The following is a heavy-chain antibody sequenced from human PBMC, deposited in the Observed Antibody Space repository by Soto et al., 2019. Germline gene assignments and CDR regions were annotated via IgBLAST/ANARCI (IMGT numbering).Heavy chain of an antibody. CDR1: GYSFSDYF. V-gene: IGHV1-2*02. Sequence: GASVKVSCKPSGYSFSDYFIQWVLQAPGQGLEWVAWINPKTAATNYAKKFRGRVSLTWDTSSTTAYMELTRLRPDDTAVYYCARIKWGLNYYNGMDVWGQGTTVTVSS. D-gene: IGHD1-26*01. J-gene: IGHJ6*02. CDR3: ARIKWGLNYYNGMDV. CDR2: INPKTAAT.